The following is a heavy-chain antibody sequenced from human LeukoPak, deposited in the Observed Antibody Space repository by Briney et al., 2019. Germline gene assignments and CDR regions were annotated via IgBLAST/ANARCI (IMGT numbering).Heavy chain of an antibody. Sequence: GGSLRLSCAASGFTLSSYAMSWVRQGPGKGLEWVSAISVSGNTYHADSVKGRFTISRDNSKNTLYLQMNSLRAEDTALYYCAKGQERESRLDSWGQGTLVTVSS. CDR2: ISVSGNT. CDR1: GFTLSSYA. V-gene: IGHV3-23*01. D-gene: IGHD1-1*01. J-gene: IGHJ4*02. CDR3: AKGQERESRLDS.